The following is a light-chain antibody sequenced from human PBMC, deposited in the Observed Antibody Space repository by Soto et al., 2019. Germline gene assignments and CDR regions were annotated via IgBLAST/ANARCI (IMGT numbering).Light chain of an antibody. Sequence: DIQMTQSPSTLSASVGDRVTITCRASQSISTWLAWYRQKPGKAPKIMIYDASSLQSGVPSRLSGSGSGTEFTLTISSLQPDDFETYDCQQYNSYSWTFGQGTKVDIK. J-gene: IGKJ1*01. CDR3: QQYNSYSWT. V-gene: IGKV1-5*01. CDR2: DAS. CDR1: QSISTW.